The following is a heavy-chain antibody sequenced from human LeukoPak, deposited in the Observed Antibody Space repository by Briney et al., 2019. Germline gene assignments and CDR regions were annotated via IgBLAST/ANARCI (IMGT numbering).Heavy chain of an antibody. CDR3: ARDSYYYGSGSLVMDV. CDR2: IYTSGST. J-gene: IGHJ6*04. V-gene: IGHV4-4*07. Sequence: PSETLSLTCTVSGVSITSHFWSWTRQPPGKGLEWIGRIYTSGSTNYNPSLKSRVTMSVDTSKNQFSLKLSSVTAADTAVYYCARDSYYYGSGSLVMDVWGKGTTVTISS. D-gene: IGHD3-10*01. CDR1: GVSITSHF.